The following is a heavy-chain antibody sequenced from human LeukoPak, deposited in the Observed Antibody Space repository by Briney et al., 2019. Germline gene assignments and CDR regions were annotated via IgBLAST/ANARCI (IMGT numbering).Heavy chain of an antibody. CDR1: GYSISSGYY. Sequence: SETLSLTCTVSGYSISSGYYWGWIRQPAGKGLEWIGRIYTSGSTNYNPSLKSRVTMSVDTPKNQFSLKLSSVTAADTAVYYCAREAAAGTFYFDYWGQGTLVTVSS. V-gene: IGHV4-4*07. J-gene: IGHJ4*02. CDR2: IYTSGST. CDR3: AREAAAGTFYFDY. D-gene: IGHD6-13*01.